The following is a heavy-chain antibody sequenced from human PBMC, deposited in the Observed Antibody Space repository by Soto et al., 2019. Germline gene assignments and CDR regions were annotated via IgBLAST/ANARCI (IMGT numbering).Heavy chain of an antibody. J-gene: IGHJ4*02. CDR3: ARGTHGYSSGWTFDY. V-gene: IGHV4-59*01. CDR1: GGSISSYY. CDR2: IYYSGST. D-gene: IGHD6-19*01. Sequence: SETLSLTCTVSGGSISSYYWSWIRQPPGKGLEWIGYIYYSGSTNYNPSLKSRVTISVDTSKNQFSLKLSSVTAADTAVYYCARGTHGYSSGWTFDYWGQGTLVTVSS.